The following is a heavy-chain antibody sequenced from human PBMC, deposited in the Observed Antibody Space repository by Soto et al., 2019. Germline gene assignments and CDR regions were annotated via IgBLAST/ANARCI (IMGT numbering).Heavy chain of an antibody. CDR2: ISSSGSTI. CDR1: GFTFSSYE. V-gene: IGHV3-48*03. CDR3: ARVGITIFGPRIGMDV. Sequence: GGSLRLSCAASGFTFSSYEMNWVRQAPGKGLEWVSYISSSGSTIYYADSVKGRFTISRDNAKNSLYLQMNSLRAEDTAVYYCARVGITIFGPRIGMDVWGQGTTVTVSS. D-gene: IGHD3-3*01. J-gene: IGHJ6*02.